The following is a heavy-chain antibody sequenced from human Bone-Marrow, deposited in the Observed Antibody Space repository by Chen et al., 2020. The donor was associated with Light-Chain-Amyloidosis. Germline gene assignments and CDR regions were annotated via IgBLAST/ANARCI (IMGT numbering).Heavy chain of an antibody. J-gene: IGHJ6*02. Sequence: QVQLVQSGAEVKKPGASVKVSCKASGYTFTSYGISWVRQAPGQGLEWMGWISAYNGNTNYAQKLQGRVTMTTDTSTSTAYMELRSLRADDTAVYYCARDSFHYDFWSGYINGMDVWGQGTTVTVSS. CDR3: ARDSFHYDFWSGYINGMDV. D-gene: IGHD3-3*01. CDR1: GYTFTSYG. CDR2: ISAYNGNT. V-gene: IGHV1-18*04.